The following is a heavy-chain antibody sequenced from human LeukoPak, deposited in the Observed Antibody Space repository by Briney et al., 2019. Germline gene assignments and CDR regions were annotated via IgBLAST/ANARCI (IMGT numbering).Heavy chain of an antibody. Sequence: GASVKVSCKDSGYTFTVNYMHWVRQAPGQGLEWMGWINPNSGGTNYAQKLQGRVTMTRDTSISTAYMEQRSVRSDDTAVYYCTYGDYGSMDVWGQGTTVTVSS. CDR3: TYGDYGSMDV. CDR2: INPNSGGT. CDR1: GYTFTVNY. J-gene: IGHJ6*02. D-gene: IGHD4-17*01. V-gene: IGHV1-2*02.